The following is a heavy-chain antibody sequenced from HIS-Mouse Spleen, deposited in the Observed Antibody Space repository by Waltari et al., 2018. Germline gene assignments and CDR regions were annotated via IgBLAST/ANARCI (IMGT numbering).Heavy chain of an antibody. Sequence: VKPSETLSLTCTVSGGSISSSSYYWGWIRQPPGKGLEWIGSIYYSGSTYYNPSLKSRVTISVDTSKNQFSLKLSSVTAADTAVYYCARSSQGGDAFDIWGQGTMVTVSS. CDR3: ARSSQGGDAFDI. J-gene: IGHJ3*02. CDR1: GGSISSSSYY. CDR2: IYYSGST. D-gene: IGHD3-16*01. V-gene: IGHV4-39*01.